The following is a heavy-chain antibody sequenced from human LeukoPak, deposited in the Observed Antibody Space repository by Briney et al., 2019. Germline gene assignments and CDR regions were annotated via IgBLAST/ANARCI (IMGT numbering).Heavy chain of an antibody. V-gene: IGHV4-59*01. CDR1: GVSISSYY. Sequence: SETLSLTCTVSGVSISSYYWSWIRQPPGKGLEWIGYIYYSGSTNYNPSLKSRVTISVDTSKNQFSLKLSSVTAADTAVYYCTRHIDTSPYYFDYWGQGTLVTVSS. CDR3: TRHIDTSPYYFDY. J-gene: IGHJ4*02. CDR2: IYYSGST. D-gene: IGHD3-22*01.